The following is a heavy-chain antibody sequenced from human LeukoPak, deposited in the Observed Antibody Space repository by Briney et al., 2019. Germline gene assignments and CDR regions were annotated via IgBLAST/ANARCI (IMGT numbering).Heavy chain of an antibody. J-gene: IGHJ4*02. CDR3: ARGQAYYDFWSGHSSPDY. Sequence: PSETLSLTCAVSGGSFSGYYWSWIRQPPRKGLEWIGGINHSGGTNYNPSRKSRVTISVDTSKNQFSLKLSSVTAADTAVYYCARGQAYYDFWSGHSSPDYWGQGTLVTVSS. CDR1: GGSFSGYY. D-gene: IGHD3-3*01. V-gene: IGHV4-34*01. CDR2: INHSGGT.